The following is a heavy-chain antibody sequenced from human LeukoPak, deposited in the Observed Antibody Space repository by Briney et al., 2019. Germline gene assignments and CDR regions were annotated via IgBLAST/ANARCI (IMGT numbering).Heavy chain of an antibody. Sequence: GASVKVSCKASGYTFTSYGISWVRQAPGQGLEWMGWISAYNGNTNYAQKLQGRVTMTTDTSTSTAYMELRSLRSDDTAVYYCARDPDCTNGVCYTGLPVDYWGQGTLVTVSS. V-gene: IGHV1-18*01. CDR3: ARDPDCTNGVCYTGLPVDY. CDR1: GYTFTSYG. J-gene: IGHJ4*02. D-gene: IGHD2-8*01. CDR2: ISAYNGNT.